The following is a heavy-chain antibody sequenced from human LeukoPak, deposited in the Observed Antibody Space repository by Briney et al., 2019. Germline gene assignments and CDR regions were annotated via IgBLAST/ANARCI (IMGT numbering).Heavy chain of an antibody. Sequence: GGSLRLSCAASGFTFSSYSMNWVRQAPGKGPEWVSYISSSSTIYYADSVKGRFTISRDNAKNSLYLQMNSLRAEDTAVYYCARGWGYDSSGYYYIGAEYFQHWGQGTLVTVSS. CDR2: ISSSSTI. D-gene: IGHD3-22*01. CDR1: GFTFSSYS. CDR3: ARGWGYDSSGYYYIGAEYFQH. J-gene: IGHJ1*01. V-gene: IGHV3-48*01.